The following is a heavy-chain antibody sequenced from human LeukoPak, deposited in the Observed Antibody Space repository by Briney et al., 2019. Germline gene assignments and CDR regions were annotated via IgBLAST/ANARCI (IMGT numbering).Heavy chain of an antibody. CDR1: GFTFSSYA. D-gene: IGHD2-15*01. V-gene: IGHV3-23*01. CDR3: AKGMYCSGGSCYSRIDY. Sequence: GGSLRLSCAASGFTFSSYAMSWVRQAPGKGLEWVSAISGSGGSTYYADSVKGRFTISRDNSKNTLYLQMNSLRAEDTAVYYCAKGMYCSGGSCYSRIDYWGQGTLVTVSS. J-gene: IGHJ4*02. CDR2: ISGSGGST.